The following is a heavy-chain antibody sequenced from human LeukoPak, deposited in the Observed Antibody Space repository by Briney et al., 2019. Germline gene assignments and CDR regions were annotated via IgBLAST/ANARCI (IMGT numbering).Heavy chain of an antibody. Sequence: PSETLSLTCAVYVGSFSGYYWSWIRQPPGKGLEWIGEINHSGSTNYNPSLKSRVTISVDRSKNQFSLQLNSVTPEDTAVYYCAREAVAGTFDYWGQGTLVTVSS. CDR1: VGSFSGYY. CDR2: INHSGST. J-gene: IGHJ4*02. CDR3: AREAVAGTFDY. D-gene: IGHD6-19*01. V-gene: IGHV4-34*01.